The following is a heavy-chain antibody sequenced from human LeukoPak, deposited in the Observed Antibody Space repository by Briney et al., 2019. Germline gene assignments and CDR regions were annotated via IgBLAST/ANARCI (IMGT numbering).Heavy chain of an antibody. CDR1: GYTFTNFP. J-gene: IGHJ6*03. Sequence: ASVKVSCKASGYTFTNFPIGWVRQAPGQGLEWMGWMNPDNGNTGYAQKFQGRVTITRNTSKSTAYMELSNLKSDDTAVYYCARGLPVPVAFIIYFHYYMDVWGKGTTVTVSS. CDR2: MNPDNGNT. V-gene: IGHV1-8*01. CDR3: ARGLPVPVAFIIYFHYYMDV. D-gene: IGHD3-10*01.